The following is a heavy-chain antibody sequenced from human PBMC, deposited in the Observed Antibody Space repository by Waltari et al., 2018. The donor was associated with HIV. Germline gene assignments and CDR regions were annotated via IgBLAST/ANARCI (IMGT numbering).Heavy chain of an antibody. D-gene: IGHD2-15*01. CDR2: RKKEETGR. Sequence: EEKLVDSGGGLVQPGGSLRLSCAASGFTFRNFWMGWVRKAPGEGLGGVAKRKKEETGRYYVDSVKGRVTIARDNDNMSLYRQMNSLGAEDTAVYYCVRDQEVVGGYYYGMDVWGLGTTVTVPS. CDR1: GFTFRNFW. V-gene: IGHV3-7*01. J-gene: IGHJ6*02. CDR3: VRDQEVVGGYYYGMDV.